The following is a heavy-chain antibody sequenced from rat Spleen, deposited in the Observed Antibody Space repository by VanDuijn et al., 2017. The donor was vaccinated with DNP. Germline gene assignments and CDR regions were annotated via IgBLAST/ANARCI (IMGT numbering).Heavy chain of an antibody. V-gene: IGHV5-7*01. CDR2: VSYDGTKT. J-gene: IGHJ2*01. CDR1: GFTFSDYY. CDR3: ARLSDY. Sequence: EVQLVESGGGLVQPGRPLKLSCAASGFTFSDYYMAWVRQAPTKGLEWVATVSYDGTKTFYRDSVKGRFTISRDNAKSTLYLQMDSLRSEDTATYYCARLSDYWGQGVMVTVSS.